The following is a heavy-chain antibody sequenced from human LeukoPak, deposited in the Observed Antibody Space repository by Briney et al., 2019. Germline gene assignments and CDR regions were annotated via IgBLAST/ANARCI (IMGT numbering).Heavy chain of an antibody. CDR1: GGSISSSNW. J-gene: IGHJ6*03. Sequence: KPSGTLSLTCAVSGGSISSSNWWSWVRQPPGKGLEWIGEIYHSGSTNYNPSLKSRVTISVDTSKNQFSLKLSSVTAADTAVYYCARVTSSACAYYDILTGCVSGGGTSYYYYYMDVWGKGTTVTISS. CDR3: ARVTSSACAYYDILTGCVSGGGTSYYYYYMDV. CDR2: IYHSGST. V-gene: IGHV4-4*02. D-gene: IGHD3-9*01.